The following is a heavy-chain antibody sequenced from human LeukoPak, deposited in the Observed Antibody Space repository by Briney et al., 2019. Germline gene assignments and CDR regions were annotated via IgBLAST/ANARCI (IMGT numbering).Heavy chain of an antibody. J-gene: IGHJ3*02. V-gene: IGHV4-34*01. D-gene: IGHD4-17*01. CDR3: AINYGDYIFDI. CDR1: GGSFSGYY. Sequence: SETLSLTCAVYGGSFSGYYWSWIRQPPGKGLEWIGEINHSGSTNYNPSLKSRVTISIDTSKTQFSLKLSSVTAADTAVYYCAINYGDYIFDIWGQGTMVTVSS. CDR2: INHSGST.